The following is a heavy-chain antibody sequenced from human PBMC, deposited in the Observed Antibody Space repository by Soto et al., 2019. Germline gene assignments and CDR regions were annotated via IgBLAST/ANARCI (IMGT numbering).Heavy chain of an antibody. CDR2: IKQDGSEK. Sequence: GGSLRLSCAASGFTFSSYWMSWVRQAPGKGLEWGANIKQDGSEKYYVDSVKGRFSISRDNAKNSLYLQMNSMRAEYTAVYYWAIAGDGSYSHDAIAIWGQGTMVTVSS. CDR3: AIAGDGSYSHDAIAI. D-gene: IGHD1-26*01. J-gene: IGHJ3*02. CDR1: GFTFSSYW. V-gene: IGHV3-7*01.